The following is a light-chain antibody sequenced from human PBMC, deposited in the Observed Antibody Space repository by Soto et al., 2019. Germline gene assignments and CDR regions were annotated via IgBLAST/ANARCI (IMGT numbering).Light chain of an antibody. Sequence: EIVLTQSPATLSLSPGERATLSCGASQSVSSYLAWYQQKPGQAPRLLIYGSSNRATGIPARFSGSGSGTDFTLTISSLEPEDFAVYYCQQRSNWPPTWTVGQGTKVDIK. J-gene: IGKJ1*01. CDR1: QSVSSY. CDR3: QQRSNWPPTWT. V-gene: IGKV3-11*01. CDR2: GSS.